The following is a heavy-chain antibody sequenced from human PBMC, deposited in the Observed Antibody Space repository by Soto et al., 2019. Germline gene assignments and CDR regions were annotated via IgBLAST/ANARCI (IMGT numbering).Heavy chain of an antibody. V-gene: IGHV3-23*01. D-gene: IGHD1-20*01. CDR3: AKPPDYNWNDY. CDR2: VSGSGGST. Sequence: GGSLRLSCAASGFTFSSYAMSWVRQAPWKGLEWISAVSGSGGSTYYADSVKGRFTISRDNSKDTLYLQMNNLRAEDTAVYYCAKPPDYNWNDYWGQGTLVTVSS. J-gene: IGHJ4*02. CDR1: GFTFSSYA.